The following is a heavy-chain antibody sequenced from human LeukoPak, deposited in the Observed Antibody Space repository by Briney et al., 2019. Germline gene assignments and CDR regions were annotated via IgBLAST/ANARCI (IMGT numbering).Heavy chain of an antibody. D-gene: IGHD3-22*01. V-gene: IGHV4-31*03. CDR1: GGSISSGGYF. Sequence: SETLSLTCTVSGGSISSGGYFWTWIRQHPGKGLEWIGYIYNGGRTYYNPSLKNRITISLDASKNQFSLNVDSVTAADTAIYYYARDLTTAGYYWDWGQGTLVTVSS. CDR3: ARDLTTAGYYWD. CDR2: IYNGGRT. J-gene: IGHJ4*02.